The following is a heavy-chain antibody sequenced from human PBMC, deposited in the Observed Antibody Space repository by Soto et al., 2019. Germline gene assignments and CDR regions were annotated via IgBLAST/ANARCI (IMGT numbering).Heavy chain of an antibody. CDR3: ARDLTIGGFFDP. D-gene: IGHD3-10*01. CDR1: GVSISTYY. J-gene: IGHJ5*02. V-gene: IGHV4-59*01. Sequence: SETLSLTCTVSGVSISTYYWTWIRQPPGKGLEWIGYIYHSGRTNCNPSLKSRVTMSVDTSKNQFSLKLSSVTAADTAVYYCARDLTIGGFFDPWGQGTLVTVPQ. CDR2: IYHSGRT.